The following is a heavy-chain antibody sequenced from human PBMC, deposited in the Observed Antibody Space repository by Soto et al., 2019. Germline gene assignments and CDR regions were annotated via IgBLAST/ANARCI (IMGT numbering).Heavy chain of an antibody. J-gene: IGHJ6*02. CDR3: ARIEVVATIPGRHYYYYGMDV. V-gene: IGHV1-69*13. CDR1: GGTFISYA. Sequence: SVKVSCKASGGTFISYAISWVRQAPGQGLEWMGGIIPIFGTANYAQKFQGRVTITADESTITAYMELSSLRSEDTAVYYCARIEVVATIPGRHYYYYGMDVWGQGTTVTVSS. D-gene: IGHD5-12*01. CDR2: IIPIFGTA.